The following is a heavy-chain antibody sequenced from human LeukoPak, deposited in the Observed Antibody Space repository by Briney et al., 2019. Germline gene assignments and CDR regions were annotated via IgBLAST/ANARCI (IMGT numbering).Heavy chain of an antibody. J-gene: IGHJ4*02. D-gene: IGHD1-1*01. Sequence: GGSLRLSCSASGFTFSNYPMHWVRQAPGKGLEYVSAISSNGGSTYYADSVKGRFTISRDNSKNTLYLQMRSLRGEGTAVYSCVKRTTGTNFFDYWGQGTLVTVSS. CDR1: GFTFSNYP. CDR3: VKRTTGTNFFDY. V-gene: IGHV3-64D*06. CDR2: ISSNGGST.